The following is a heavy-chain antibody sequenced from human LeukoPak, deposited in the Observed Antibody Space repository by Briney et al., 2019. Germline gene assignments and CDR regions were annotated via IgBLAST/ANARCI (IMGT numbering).Heavy chain of an antibody. CDR2: FDPEDGET. Sequence: ASVKVSCKVSGYTLTELSMHLVRQAPGKGLEWMGGFDPEDGETIYAQKFQGRVTMTEDTSTDTAYMELSSLRSEDTAVYYCATSYQLLRDFDYWGQGTLVTVSS. CDR1: GYTLTELS. V-gene: IGHV1-24*01. CDR3: ATSYQLLRDFDY. J-gene: IGHJ4*02. D-gene: IGHD2-2*01.